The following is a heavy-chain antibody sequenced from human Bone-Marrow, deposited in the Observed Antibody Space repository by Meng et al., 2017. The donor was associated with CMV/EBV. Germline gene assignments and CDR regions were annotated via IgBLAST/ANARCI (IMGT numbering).Heavy chain of an antibody. D-gene: IGHD6-13*01. J-gene: IGHJ4*02. CDR1: GGTFSSYA. Sequence: SVKVSCKASGGTFSSYAISWVRQAPGQGLEWMGGIIPILGIANYAQKFQGRVTITADKSTSTAYMELSSLRSEDTAVYYCARAEPGIAAAGFDYWGQGTLVTVSS. CDR2: IIPILGIA. V-gene: IGHV1-69*10. CDR3: ARAEPGIAAAGFDY.